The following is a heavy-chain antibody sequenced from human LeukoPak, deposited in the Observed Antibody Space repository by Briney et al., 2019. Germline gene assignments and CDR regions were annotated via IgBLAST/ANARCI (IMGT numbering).Heavy chain of an antibody. CDR3: ARRVAGSGTSYFDL. CDR2: IHQSGNT. V-gene: IGHV4-30-2*01. Sequence: TLSLTCTVSGDSIGSRGYSWSWIRQPLGRGLEWIGYIHQSGNTYYNPSLASRVSISINMSNSQYSLKLHSVTAADTAMYYCARRVAGSGTSYFDLWGQGTPVTVSS. CDR1: GDSIGSRGYS. D-gene: IGHD1-7*01. J-gene: IGHJ4*02.